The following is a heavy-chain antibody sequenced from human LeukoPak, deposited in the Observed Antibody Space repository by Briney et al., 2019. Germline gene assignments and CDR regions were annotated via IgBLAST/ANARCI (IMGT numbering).Heavy chain of an antibody. Sequence: SETLSLTCTVSGGSISSSSYYWGWIRQPPGKGLEWIGSIYYSGSTNYNPSLKSRVTMSVDTSKNQFSLKLSSVTAADTAVYYCARNGIVVVPAAIRSMGPYYYYYMDVWGKGTTVTVSS. CDR2: IYYSGST. CDR3: ARNGIVVVPAAIRSMGPYYYYYMDV. D-gene: IGHD2-2*01. J-gene: IGHJ6*03. CDR1: GGSISSSSYY. V-gene: IGHV4-39*07.